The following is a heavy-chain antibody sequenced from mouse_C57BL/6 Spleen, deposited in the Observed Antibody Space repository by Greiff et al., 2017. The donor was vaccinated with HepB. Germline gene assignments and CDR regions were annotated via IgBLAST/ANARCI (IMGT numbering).Heavy chain of an antibody. V-gene: IGHV7-1*01. J-gene: IGHJ4*01. CDR2: SRNKANDYTT. D-gene: IGHD2-2*01. CDR3: ARDASYGYDGGYAMDY. Sequence: EVKLMESGGGLVQSGRSLRLSCATSGFTFSDFYMEWVRQAPGKGLEWIAASRNKANDYTTEYSASVKGRFIVSRDTSQSIRYLQMNALRAEDTAIYYCARDASYGYDGGYAMDYWGQGTSVTVSA. CDR1: GFTFSDFY.